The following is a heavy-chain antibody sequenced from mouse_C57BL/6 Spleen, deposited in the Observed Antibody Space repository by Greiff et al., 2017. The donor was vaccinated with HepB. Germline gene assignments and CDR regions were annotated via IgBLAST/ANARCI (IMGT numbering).Heavy chain of an antibody. CDR1: GYTFTSYW. Sequence: VQLQQPGTELVKPGASVKLSCKASGYTFTSYWMHWVKQRPVQGLEWIGNINPSNGGTNYNEKFKSKATLTVDKSSSTAYMQLSSLTSEDSAVYYCAKGEGIYYDYEGFAYWGQGTLVTVSA. CDR2: INPSNGGT. J-gene: IGHJ3*01. D-gene: IGHD2-4*01. V-gene: IGHV1-53*01. CDR3: AKGEGIYYDYEGFAY.